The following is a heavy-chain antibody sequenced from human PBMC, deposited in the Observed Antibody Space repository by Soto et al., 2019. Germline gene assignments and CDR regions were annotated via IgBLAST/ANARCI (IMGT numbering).Heavy chain of an antibody. CDR3: ARPLRSSSGPSNWFDP. D-gene: IGHD6-19*01. CDR1: GGSISGSSYY. Sequence: PSETLSLTCTVSGGSISGSSYYWGWIRQPPGKGLEWIGNIYLSGTTYYNPSLKSRVTISYDTSKNQFSLNLRSVTAADTAVYYCARPLRSSSGPSNWFDPWGQGTLVTVYS. CDR2: IYLSGTT. J-gene: IGHJ5*02. V-gene: IGHV4-39*01.